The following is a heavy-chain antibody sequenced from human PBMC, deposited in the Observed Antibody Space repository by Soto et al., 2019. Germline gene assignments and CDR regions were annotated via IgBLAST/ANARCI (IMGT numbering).Heavy chain of an antibody. CDR2: ISGSGGVT. J-gene: IGHJ4*02. V-gene: IGHV3-23*01. CDR3: AKDGGAVVRARNVHFDY. Sequence: EVQVLESGGGLVQPGGSLRLSCTASGFTFSSFAMTWVRQAPGKGLEWVSLISGSGGVTYYADSVKGRFTISRDNSKNTVYLQMKSLRAEDTAVYYCAKDGGAVVRARNVHFDYWGQGTLVTVSS. CDR1: GFTFSSFA. D-gene: IGHD3-10*01.